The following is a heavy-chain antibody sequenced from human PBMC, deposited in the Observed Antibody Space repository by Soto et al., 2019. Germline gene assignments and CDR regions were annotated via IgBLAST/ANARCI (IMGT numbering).Heavy chain of an antibody. J-gene: IGHJ6*02. CDR1: GGTFSSYA. V-gene: IGHV1-69*12. Sequence: QVQLVQSGAEVKKPGSSVKVSCKASGGTFSSYAISWVRQAPGQGLEWMGGIIPIFGTANYAQKFQGRVTITADESTSTAYMGLGSRGSWEPAVYYCFNPGSSGWFSSTAPPGGWAVWGQGTT. CDR2: IIPIFGTA. CDR3: FNPGSSGWFSSTAPPGGWAV. D-gene: IGHD6-19*01.